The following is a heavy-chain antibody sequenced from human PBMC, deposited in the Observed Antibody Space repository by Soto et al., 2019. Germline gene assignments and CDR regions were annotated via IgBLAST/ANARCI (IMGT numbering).Heavy chain of an antibody. Sequence: QVQLVQSGAEVKKPASSVKVSCKASGGTFSSYAISWVRQAPGQGLEWMGGIIPIFGTANYAKKFQGRVTITADESTSTAYRELSSMRSEETAADYCARDGEEVNRYFERWGRGTLVTVSS. D-gene: IGHD3-10*01. J-gene: IGHJ2*01. CDR3: ARDGEEVNRYFER. CDR1: GGTFSSYA. CDR2: IIPIFGTA. V-gene: IGHV1-69*01.